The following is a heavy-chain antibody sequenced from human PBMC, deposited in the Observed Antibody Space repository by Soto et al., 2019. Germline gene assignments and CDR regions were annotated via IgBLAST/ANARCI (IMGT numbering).Heavy chain of an antibody. Sequence: QVQLVQYGAEVKKPGASVKVSCKASGYTFTSYSIKWVRQSTGQRLEWVGWMNTNNGNTGYAQKFQGRVTMTRDTSISTAYMELSSLTFEDTAVYYCARDYCGSSGWFDPWGQGTLVTVSS. V-gene: IGHV1-8*01. J-gene: IGHJ5*02. CDR2: MNTNNGNT. CDR1: GYTFTSYS. CDR3: ARDYCGSSGWFDP. D-gene: IGHD4-17*01.